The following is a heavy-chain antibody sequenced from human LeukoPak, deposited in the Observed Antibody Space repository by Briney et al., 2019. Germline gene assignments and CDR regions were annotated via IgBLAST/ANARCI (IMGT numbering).Heavy chain of an antibody. CDR1: NGSMTSGGYY. CDR3: ARLWIVATWFDA. D-gene: IGHD2-2*03. CDR2: IFYSGKT. V-gene: IGHV4-39*02. J-gene: IGHJ5*02. Sequence: SETLSLTCTVSNGSMTSGGYYWAWVRQPPGKGLEWIGTIFYSGKTYYSASLKSRVTVSLDTSKKNFSLRLSSVTAADTAVYYCARLWIVATWFDAWGQGALVTVSS.